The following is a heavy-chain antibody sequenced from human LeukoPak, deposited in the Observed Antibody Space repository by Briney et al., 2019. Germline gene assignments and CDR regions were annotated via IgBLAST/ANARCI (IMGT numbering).Heavy chain of an antibody. CDR1: GFTISSYW. Sequence: PGRSLRLSCAASGFTISSYWMHWVHQAPGKGLVRVSRINGDGSSTINADSVKGRFTISRDDAKNTLYLQMNSLRVDDTAVYYCARGGSPPEALGDTFDIWGQGTMVTVSS. CDR2: INGDGSST. CDR3: ARGGSPPEALGDTFDI. D-gene: IGHD1-26*01. V-gene: IGHV3-74*01. J-gene: IGHJ3*02.